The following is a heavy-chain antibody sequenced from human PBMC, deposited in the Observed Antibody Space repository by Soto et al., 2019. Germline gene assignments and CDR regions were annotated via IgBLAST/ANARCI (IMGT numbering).Heavy chain of an antibody. J-gene: IGHJ4*02. CDR1: GVGATFSNYG. CDR3: WRHDKTTLPPLDS. V-gene: IGHV1-69*06. D-gene: IGHD1-1*01. CDR2: TIPAFGTA. Sequence: QVHLVQSGAEVKSPGSAVKVSCKVSGVGATFSNYGLNWVRQAPGQGLEWMGGTIPAFGTANYAQKFQGRVTITADTSTTTAYMELSSLRSDDTAVYYCWRHDKTTLPPLDSWGQGTLVSVSS.